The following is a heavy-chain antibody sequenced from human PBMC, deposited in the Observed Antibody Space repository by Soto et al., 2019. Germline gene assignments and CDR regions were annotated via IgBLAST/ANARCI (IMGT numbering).Heavy chain of an antibody. CDR1: SGSVSSGSYY. CDR3: ARGGRSRSHFDY. V-gene: IGHV4-61*01. J-gene: IGHJ4*02. CDR2: IYYNGGT. D-gene: IGHD3-16*01. Sequence: QVQLQESGPGLVKPSEALSLTCTVSSGSVSSGSYYWHWIRLPPGKALEWIGYIYYNGGTNYNPSLKSRVSLSIDTSQNQFSLKLSSVTAADTAVYYCARGGRSRSHFDYWGQGTLVSVSS.